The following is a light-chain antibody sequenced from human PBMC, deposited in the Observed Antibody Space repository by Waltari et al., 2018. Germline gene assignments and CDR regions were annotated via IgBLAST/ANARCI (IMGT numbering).Light chain of an antibody. J-gene: IGKJ2*01. V-gene: IGKV3-20*01. CDR1: QSVSSNY. CDR2: GAS. CDR3: QQYGSSPPYT. Sequence: EIVLTQSQGTLSLSSGERATLTCRASQSVSSNYLAWYQQKPRQAPRLLIYGASNRAACIPDRFSGTGSWTDFTPTISSLEPEDFAIYYCQQYGSSPPYTFGQGTKLEI.